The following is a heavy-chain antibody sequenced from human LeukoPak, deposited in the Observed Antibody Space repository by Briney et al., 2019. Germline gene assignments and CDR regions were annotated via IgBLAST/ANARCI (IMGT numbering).Heavy chain of an antibody. V-gene: IGHV3-15*01. CDR3: TALLGITATLVY. Sequence: GGSLRLSCAASGFTFSNAWMSWVRQAPGKGLEWVGRIKSKTDGGTAAYAAPVKGRFTISRDDSENTLYLQMNSLKSEDTAVYYCTALLGITATLVYWGQGTLDTVSS. D-gene: IGHD7-27*01. J-gene: IGHJ4*02. CDR1: GFTFSNAW. CDR2: IKSKTDGGTA.